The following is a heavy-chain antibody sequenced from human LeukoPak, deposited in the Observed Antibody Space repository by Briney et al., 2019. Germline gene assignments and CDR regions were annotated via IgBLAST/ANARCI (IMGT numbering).Heavy chain of an antibody. Sequence: PGGSLRLSCAASGFTFSSYSMNWVRQAPGKGLEWVSYISSSGSTIYYADSVKGRFTISRDNGKNSLDLQMNSLRADDTAVYYCARDTLGEGEDANYAVYYFDYWGQGTLVTVSS. J-gene: IGHJ4*02. CDR3: ARDTLGEGEDANYAVYYFDY. D-gene: IGHD4/OR15-4a*01. CDR2: ISSSGSTI. V-gene: IGHV3-48*04. CDR1: GFTFSSYS.